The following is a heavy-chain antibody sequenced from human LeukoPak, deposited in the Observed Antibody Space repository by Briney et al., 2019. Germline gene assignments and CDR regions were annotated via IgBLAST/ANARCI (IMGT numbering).Heavy chain of an antibody. CDR1: GFTFSSYA. Sequence: GGSLRLSCAASGFTFSSYAMSWVRQAPGKGLEWVSGVVGGGTTYYADSVKGRFTLSKDNSKKTVYLQMNSLRVEDTAIYYCAKDLHYNDGRWEFDPWGQGTLVTVSS. V-gene: IGHV3-23*01. CDR3: AKDLHYNDGRWEFDP. CDR2: VVGGGTT. J-gene: IGHJ5*02. D-gene: IGHD5-24*01.